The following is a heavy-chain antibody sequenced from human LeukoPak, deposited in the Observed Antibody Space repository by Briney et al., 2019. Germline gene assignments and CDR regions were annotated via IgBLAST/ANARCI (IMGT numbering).Heavy chain of an antibody. CDR2: IYYSGST. Sequence: SETLSLTCTVSGGSISSSSYYWGWIRQPPGKGLEWIGSIYYSGSTYYNPSLKSRVTISVDTSKNQFSLKLSSVTAADTAVYYCARHKTYYYDSSGYYYGAPYAFDIWGQGTMVTVSS. D-gene: IGHD3-22*01. CDR1: GGSISSSSYY. V-gene: IGHV4-39*01. J-gene: IGHJ3*02. CDR3: ARHKTYYYDSSGYYYGAPYAFDI.